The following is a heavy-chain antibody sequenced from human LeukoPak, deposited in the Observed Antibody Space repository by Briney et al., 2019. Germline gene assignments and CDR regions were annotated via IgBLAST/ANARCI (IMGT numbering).Heavy chain of an antibody. V-gene: IGHV4-39*01. CDR3: ARRAYYDFWSAQDYGMDV. CDR2: IYYSGST. Sequence: SETLSLTCTVSGGSISSSSYYWGWIRQPPGKGLEWIGSIYYSGSTYYNPSLKSRVTISVDTSKNQFSLKLSSVTAADTAVYYCARRAYYDFWSAQDYGMDVWGQGTTVTVSS. CDR1: GGSISSSSYY. J-gene: IGHJ6*02. D-gene: IGHD3-3*01.